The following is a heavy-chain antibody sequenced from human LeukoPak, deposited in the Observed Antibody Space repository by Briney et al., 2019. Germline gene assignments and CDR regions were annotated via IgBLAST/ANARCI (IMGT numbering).Heavy chain of an antibody. D-gene: IGHD3-3*01. V-gene: IGHV4-34*01. CDR1: GGSFSGYY. CDR3: ARSFYDFVDN. J-gene: IGHJ4*02. Sequence: PSETLSLTCAVYGGSFSGYYWSWIRQPPGKGLEWIGEINHSGSTNYNPSLKSRVTISVDTSKNQFSLKLSSVTAADTAVYYCARSFYDFVDNWGQGTLVTVSS. CDR2: INHSGST.